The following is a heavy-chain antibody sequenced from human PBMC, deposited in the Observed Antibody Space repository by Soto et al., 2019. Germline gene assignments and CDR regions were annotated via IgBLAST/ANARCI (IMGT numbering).Heavy chain of an antibody. J-gene: IGHJ4*02. Sequence: QVQLVRSGAEVKKPGSSVKVSCKASGGTFSSYTISWVRQAPGQGLEWMGRIIPILGIANYAQKFQGRVTITADKSTSTAYMELSSLRSEDTAVYYCARGLSDYYDSSGYYYFDYWGQGTLVTVSS. V-gene: IGHV1-69*02. CDR1: GGTFSSYT. CDR3: ARGLSDYYDSSGYYYFDY. CDR2: IIPILGIA. D-gene: IGHD3-22*01.